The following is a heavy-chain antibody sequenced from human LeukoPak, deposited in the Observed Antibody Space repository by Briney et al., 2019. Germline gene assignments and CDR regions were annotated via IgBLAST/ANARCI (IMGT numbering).Heavy chain of an antibody. D-gene: IGHD3-10*01. CDR2: IIPIFGTA. CDR1: GGTFSSYA. J-gene: IGHJ4*02. CDR3: ARSAIWFGELLYPPDY. Sequence: ASVTVSCKASGGTFSSYAISWVRQAPGQGLEWMGGIIPIFGTANYAQKFQGRVTITTDESTSTAYMELSSLRSEDTAVYYCARSAIWFGELLYPPDYWGQGTLVTVSS. V-gene: IGHV1-69*05.